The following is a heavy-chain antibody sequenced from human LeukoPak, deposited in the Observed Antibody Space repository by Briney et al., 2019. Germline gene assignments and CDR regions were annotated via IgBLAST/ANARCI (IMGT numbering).Heavy chain of an antibody. Sequence: SETLSLTCTVSGGSISSYYWSWIRQPPGKGLEWIGYIYYSGSTNYNPSLKSRVTISVDTSKNQFSLKLSSVTAADTAVYYCARYPYDSGTYWYFDLWGRGTLVTVSS. D-gene: IGHD3-10*01. CDR2: IYYSGST. CDR3: ARYPYDSGTYWYFDL. J-gene: IGHJ2*01. V-gene: IGHV4-59*01. CDR1: GGSISSYY.